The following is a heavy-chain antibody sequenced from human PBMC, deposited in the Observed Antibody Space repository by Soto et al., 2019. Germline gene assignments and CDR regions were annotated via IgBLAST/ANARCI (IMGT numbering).Heavy chain of an antibody. CDR3: ASSHDYGGNVVAIDY. CDR2: IIPIFGTA. CDR1: GGTFRSYA. V-gene: IGHV1-69*06. Sequence: SVKGSCKASGGTFRSYAISWVRQAPGQGLEWMGGIIPIFGTANYAQKFQGRVTITADKSTSTAYMELSSLRSEDTAVYYCASSHDYGGNVVAIDYWGQGTLVTVSS. D-gene: IGHD4-17*01. J-gene: IGHJ4*02.